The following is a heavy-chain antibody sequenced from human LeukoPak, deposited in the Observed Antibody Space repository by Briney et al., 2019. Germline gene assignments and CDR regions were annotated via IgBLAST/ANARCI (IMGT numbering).Heavy chain of an antibody. D-gene: IGHD5-18*01. CDR2: TYYRSKCSN. Sequence: SQTLSLTCAISVDSVSGNSAAWNWIRQSPSRGLEWLGRTYYRSKCSNDYAVSVKSRITINPDTSKNQFSLPLNSLTPEHTAVYYCARDPKDSASFDFWGQGTLVTVSS. CDR3: ARDPKDSASFDF. CDR1: VDSVSGNSAA. J-gene: IGHJ4*02. V-gene: IGHV6-1*01.